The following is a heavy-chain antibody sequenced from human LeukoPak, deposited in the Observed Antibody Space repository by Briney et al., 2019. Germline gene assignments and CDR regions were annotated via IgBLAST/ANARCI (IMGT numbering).Heavy chain of an antibody. D-gene: IGHD3-10*01. CDR1: GFTFSDSA. CDR3: AREGYASGTRYGMDG. CDR2: IYAGGTT. V-gene: IGHV3-66*01. J-gene: IGHJ6*02. Sequence: GGSLRLSCAASGFTFSDSAMSWVRQAPGKGLEWVSVIYAGGTTSYADSVKGRFTISRDSSKNTLYLQMNSLRAEDTAVYYCAREGYASGTRYGMDGWGQGTTVTVSS.